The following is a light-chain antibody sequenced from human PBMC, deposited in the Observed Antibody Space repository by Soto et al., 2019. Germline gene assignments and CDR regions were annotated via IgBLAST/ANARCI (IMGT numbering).Light chain of an antibody. V-gene: IGKV1-5*01. CDR2: DAS. CDR3: QQYFRYSWT. J-gene: IGKJ1*01. CDR1: QSISSW. Sequence: DIPMTQSPSTLSASVGDRVTITCRASQSISSWLAWYQQKPGKAPKLLVHDASSLESGVPSRFSGSGSGTEFTLTISSLQPDDFATYHCQQYFRYSWTFGQGTKVEVK.